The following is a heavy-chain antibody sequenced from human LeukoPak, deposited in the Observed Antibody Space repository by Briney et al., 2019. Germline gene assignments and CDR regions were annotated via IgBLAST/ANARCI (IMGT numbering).Heavy chain of an antibody. D-gene: IGHD2-15*01. CDR1: GFTFYHYG. CDR2: IDWNGDST. V-gene: IGHV3-20*01. J-gene: IGHJ3*01. CDR3: ARAAGECSGGSCYSHAFDV. Sequence: GGSLRLSCTASGFTFYHYGMSWVRQAPGKRLEWVSSIDWNGDSTGYADSVKGRFTISRDNAKNSLYLQMNSLRVEDTALYHCARAAGECSGGSCYSHAFDVWGQGTRVTVSS.